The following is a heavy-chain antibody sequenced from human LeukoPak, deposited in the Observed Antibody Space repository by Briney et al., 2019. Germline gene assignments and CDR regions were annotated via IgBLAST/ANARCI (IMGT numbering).Heavy chain of an antibody. CDR2: ISGSGGST. CDR3: AKDRRGSYRGGAFY. CDR1: GFAFSSHT. Sequence: GESLRLSCAASGFAFSSHTMNWVRQAPGKGLEWVSAISGSGGSTYYADSVKGRFTISRDNSKNTLYLQMNSLRAEDTAVYYCAKDRRGSYRGGAFYWGQGTLVTVSS. J-gene: IGHJ4*02. D-gene: IGHD1-26*01. V-gene: IGHV3-23*01.